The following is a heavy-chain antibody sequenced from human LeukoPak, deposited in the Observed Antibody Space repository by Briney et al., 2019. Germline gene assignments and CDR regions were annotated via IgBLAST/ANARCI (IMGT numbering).Heavy chain of an antibody. J-gene: IGHJ4*02. CDR3: AKVYGPYSGSFLC. Sequence: GGSLRLSCAASGFTVSSNYMSWVRQAPGKGLEWVSAISGSGGSTYYADSVKGRFTISRDNSKNTLYLQMNSLRAEDTAVYYCAKVYGPYSGSFLCWGQGTLVTVSS. D-gene: IGHD1-26*01. CDR2: ISGSGGST. V-gene: IGHV3-23*01. CDR1: GFTVSSNY.